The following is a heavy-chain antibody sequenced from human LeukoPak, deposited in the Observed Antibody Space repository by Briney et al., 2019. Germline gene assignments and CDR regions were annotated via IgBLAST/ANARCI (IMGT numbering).Heavy chain of an antibody. J-gene: IGHJ4*02. Sequence: PGGSLRLSCAASEFTVSTNYMSWVRQAPGKGLEWVSIIYSTGGKYYADSVKGRFTTSRDNSKHTLYLQMNSLRGEDTAVYYCARGSDGWFAFDYWGQGILVTVSS. CDR1: EFTVSTNY. CDR2: IYSTGGK. D-gene: IGHD6-19*01. CDR3: ARGSDGWFAFDY. V-gene: IGHV3-66*01.